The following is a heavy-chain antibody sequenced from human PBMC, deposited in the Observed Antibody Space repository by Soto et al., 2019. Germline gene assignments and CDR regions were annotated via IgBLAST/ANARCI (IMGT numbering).Heavy chain of an antibody. CDR2: INHSGST. V-gene: IGHV4-34*01. Sequence: QGQLQQWGAGLLKPSETLSLTCAVYGGSFSGYYWSWIRQPPGKGLEWIGEINHSGSTNYNPSLKSRVTISVDTSKNQFSLKLSSVTAADTAVYYCARGRPATVVTPRRCYFDYWGQGTLVTVSS. D-gene: IGHD4-17*01. J-gene: IGHJ4*02. CDR1: GGSFSGYY. CDR3: ARGRPATVVTPRRCYFDY.